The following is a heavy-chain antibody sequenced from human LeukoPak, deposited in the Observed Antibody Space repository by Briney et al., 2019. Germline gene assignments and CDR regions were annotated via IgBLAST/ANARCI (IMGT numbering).Heavy chain of an antibody. CDR2: IHYSGST. D-gene: IGHD2-15*01. CDR1: GGSISSYY. J-gene: IGHJ6*02. CDR3: ARPSWSEGGMDV. Sequence: SETLSLTCTVSGGSISSYYWSWIRQPPGKGLEWIGYIHYSGSTNYNSSLKSRVTISIDMSKNEFSLKLRSVTAADTAVYYCARPSWSEGGMDVWGQGTTVTASS. V-gene: IGHV4-59*08.